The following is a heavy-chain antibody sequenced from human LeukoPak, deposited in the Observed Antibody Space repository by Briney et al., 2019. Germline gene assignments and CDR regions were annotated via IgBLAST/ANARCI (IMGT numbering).Heavy chain of an antibody. D-gene: IGHD3-22*01. CDR2: ISGSGGST. J-gene: IGHJ4*02. CDR1: GFTFSSYA. CDR3: AKNADSGGYYYVNY. Sequence: RSLRLSCAASGFTFSSYAMSWVRQAPGKGLEWASSISGSGGSTDYADSVKGRFTISRDNSKNTLYVQMNSLRAEDTAVYYCAKNADSGGYYYVNYWGQGTLVTVSS. V-gene: IGHV3-23*01.